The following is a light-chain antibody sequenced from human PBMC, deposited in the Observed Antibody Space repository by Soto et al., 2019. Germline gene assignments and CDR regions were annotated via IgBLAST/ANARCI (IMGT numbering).Light chain of an antibody. V-gene: IGLV2-14*01. CDR1: SSDICDYNY. CDR3: SSFSTTDNVKL. J-gene: IGLJ3*02. Sequence: QSALTQPASVSGSPGQSITISCTGTSSDICDYNYVSWYQQYPGKAPKLLIFEVTERPSGVSDRFSGSKSGNTASLTISGLQAEDEADYYCSSFSTTDNVKLFGGGTKLTVL. CDR2: EVT.